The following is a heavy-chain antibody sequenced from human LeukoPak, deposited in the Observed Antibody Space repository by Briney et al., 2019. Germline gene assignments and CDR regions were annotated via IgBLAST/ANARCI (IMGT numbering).Heavy chain of an antibody. D-gene: IGHD3-10*01. Sequence: SETLSLTCTVSGYSVSTDYYWGWIRQPPGKGLEWIGNIYHDGSTYYNPSLKSRVTISVDTSKNQFSLKLTSVTAADTAVYYCARENLGITMVRGVTYDWGQGTLVTVSS. J-gene: IGHJ4*02. CDR2: IYHDGST. CDR3: ARENLGITMVRGVTYD. V-gene: IGHV4-38-2*02. CDR1: GYSVSTDYY.